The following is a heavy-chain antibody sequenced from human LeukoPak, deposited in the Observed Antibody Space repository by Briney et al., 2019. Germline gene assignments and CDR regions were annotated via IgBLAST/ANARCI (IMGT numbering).Heavy chain of an antibody. V-gene: IGHV3-7*01. CDR2: INPDGSAK. J-gene: IGHJ4*02. CDR1: GFTFRDYW. Sequence: PGGSLRLSCAGSGFTFRDYWLTWVRQAPGRGLEWVANINPDGSAKNYVDSLKGRFTIFRDNAKNLLFLQMNSLRVEDTAVYYWAGPPQEGPFDYWGQRTLVTVSS. CDR3: AGPPQEGPFDY.